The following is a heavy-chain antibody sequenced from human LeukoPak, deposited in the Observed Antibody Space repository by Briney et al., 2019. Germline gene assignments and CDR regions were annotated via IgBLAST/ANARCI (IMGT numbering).Heavy chain of an antibody. CDR1: GGSISSYY. Sequence: PSETLSLTCTVSGGSISSYYWSWIRQPPGKGLEWIGYIYTSGSTNYNPSLKSRVTISVDTSKNQFSLKLSSVTAADTAVYYCAREYYDSWTWFDPGGKETLVTVSS. CDR3: AREYYDSWTWFDP. D-gene: IGHD3-3*01. CDR2: IYTSGST. V-gene: IGHV4-4*09. J-gene: IGHJ5*02.